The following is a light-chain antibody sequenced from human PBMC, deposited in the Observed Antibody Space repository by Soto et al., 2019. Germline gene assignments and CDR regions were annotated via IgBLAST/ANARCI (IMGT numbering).Light chain of an antibody. V-gene: IGKV1-33*01. CDR2: DIS. CDR3: HQYENLPYT. J-gene: IGKJ2*01. CDR1: QVISNY. Sequence: DIQMTQSPSSLSASVGDRVTITCQASQVISNYLNWYQQKPGKAPKLLIYDISTLEIGVPSRFSGSGSGTDFTFTITGLQPEDIATYYCHQYENLPYTFGQGTKLEI.